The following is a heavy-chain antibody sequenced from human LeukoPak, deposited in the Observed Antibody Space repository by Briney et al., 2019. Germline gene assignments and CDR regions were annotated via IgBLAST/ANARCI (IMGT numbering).Heavy chain of an antibody. V-gene: IGHV1-46*01. CDR3: ARERGYDILTGYDIDY. D-gene: IGHD3-9*01. CDR2: INPSGGST. J-gene: IGHJ4*02. Sequence: ASVKVSCKASGYTFTSYYMHWVRQAPGQGLEWMGIINPSGGSTSYAQKFQGRVTMTRDTSTSTVYMELSSLRSEDTAVYYCARERGYDILTGYDIDYWGQGTLVTVSS. CDR1: GYTFTSYY.